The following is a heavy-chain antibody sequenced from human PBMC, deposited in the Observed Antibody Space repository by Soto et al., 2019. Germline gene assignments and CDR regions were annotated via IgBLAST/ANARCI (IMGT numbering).Heavy chain of an antibody. V-gene: IGHV1-18*01. J-gene: IGHJ4*02. CDR1: GYTFTSYG. CDR2: ISAKNGDT. Sequence: QVQLVQSGAEVKKPGASVKVSCKASGYTFTSYGISWVRQAPGQGLEWMGWISAKNGDTNFAQKFRGRVTMTTDTSTSTVYMGLRSLKPDDTAVYYCARDPPETPSDYWGQGTLVTVSS. CDR3: ARDPPETPSDY.